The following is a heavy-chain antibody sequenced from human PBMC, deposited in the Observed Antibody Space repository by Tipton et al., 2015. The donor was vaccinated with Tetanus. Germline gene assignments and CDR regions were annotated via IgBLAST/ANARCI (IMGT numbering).Heavy chain of an antibody. CDR3: ASPPMVMGLFFFDF. CDR2: IYYSGSA. V-gene: IGHV4-31*11. J-gene: IGHJ4*02. CDR1: GGSISSGGYY. Sequence: TLSLTCAVSGGSISSGGYYWSWIRQHPGKGLEWIGYIYYSGSAYYSPSLKSRVTITVDTSKNQFSLKLSSVSAADTAVYYCASPPMVMGLFFFDFWGQGTLVPVSS. D-gene: IGHD5-18*01.